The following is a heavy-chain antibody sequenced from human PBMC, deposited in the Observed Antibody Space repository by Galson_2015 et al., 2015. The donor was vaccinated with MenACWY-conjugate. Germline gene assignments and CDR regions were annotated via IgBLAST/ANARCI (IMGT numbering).Heavy chain of an antibody. CDR3: ARPTNYYDSSGYYYEDDAFEI. CDR1: GYSFTSYW. CDR2: IDPSDSYT. Sequence: QSGAEVKKPGESLRISCKGSGYSFTSYWISWVRQMPGKGLEWMGRIDPSDSYTNYSPSFQGHVTISADKSISTAYLQWSSLKASDTAMYYCARPTNYYDSSGYYYEDDAFEIWGQGTMVTVSS. D-gene: IGHD3-22*01. J-gene: IGHJ3*02. V-gene: IGHV5-10-1*01.